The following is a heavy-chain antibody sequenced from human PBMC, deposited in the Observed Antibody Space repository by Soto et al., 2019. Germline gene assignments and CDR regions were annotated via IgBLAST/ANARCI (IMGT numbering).Heavy chain of an antibody. CDR1: GFTFSSYT. J-gene: IGHJ1*01. CDR3: ASGLGSSRS. V-gene: IGHV3-48*02. D-gene: IGHD3-10*01. Sequence: GGSLRLSCVASGFTFSSYTMNWVRQTPGRRLEWVAYISSSGSTIYYAESVKGRFTVSRDNAKSSLYLQMDGLRDEDTAVYYCASGLGSSRSWGQGSRVTVSS. CDR2: ISSSGSTI.